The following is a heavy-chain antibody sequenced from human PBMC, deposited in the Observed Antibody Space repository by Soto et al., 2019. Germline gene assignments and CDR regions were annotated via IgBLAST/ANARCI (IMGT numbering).Heavy chain of an antibody. CDR1: GGSVSSGSYY. V-gene: IGHV4-61*01. CDR2: IYYSGTS. CDR3: ARTMVVARAGDFDY. J-gene: IGHJ4*02. Sequence: QVQLQESGPGLVKPSEPLSLTCTVSGGSVSSGSYYWSWIRQRPGKGLEWIGYIYYSGTSNYNPSLWSRVTISVHTSKNQFSLELSSVTAADTAVYYCARTMVVARAGDFDYWGRGTMVTVSS. D-gene: IGHD2-15*01.